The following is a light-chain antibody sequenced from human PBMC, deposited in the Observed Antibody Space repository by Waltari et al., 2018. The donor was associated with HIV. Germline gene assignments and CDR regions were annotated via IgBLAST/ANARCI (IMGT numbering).Light chain of an antibody. V-gene: IGLV1-44*01. CDR2: SNN. CDR3: AAWDDSLNGVV. Sequence: QSVLTQPPSASGTPGQRVTISCSGSNSNIGSNTVTWYKQLPGTAPKLLIYSNNQRPSGVPDRFSGSKSGTSASLAISGLQSEDEADYYCAAWDDSLNGVVFGGGTKLTVL. CDR1: NSNIGSNT. J-gene: IGLJ2*01.